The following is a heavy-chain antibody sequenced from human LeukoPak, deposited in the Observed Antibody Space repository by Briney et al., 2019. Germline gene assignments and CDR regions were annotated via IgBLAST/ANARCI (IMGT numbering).Heavy chain of an antibody. D-gene: IGHD3-10*01. J-gene: IGHJ3*02. CDR3: AITMVADDAFDI. CDR2: IYPDDSDI. Sequence: GESLKISCEGSGYRFSTYWIGWVRQMPGKGLERMGIIYPDDSDIKYSPSFQGQVTISVDVSINTAYLHWSSLKASDTAMYYCAITMVADDAFDIWGQGTMVTVSS. CDR1: GYRFSTYW. V-gene: IGHV5-51*01.